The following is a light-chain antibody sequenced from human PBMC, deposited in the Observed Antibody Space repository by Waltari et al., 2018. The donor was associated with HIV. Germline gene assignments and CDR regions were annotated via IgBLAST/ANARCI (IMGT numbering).Light chain of an antibody. J-gene: IGLJ3*02. CDR3: SSYTTGSTLV. CDR2: DVS. Sequence: QSALTQPASVSGSPGQSITISCTGTSSDVGGYDYVSWYQQDPGKAPKVIIYDVSKRPSGVSIRFSGSKSGNTASLTISGLQAEDEADYYCSSYTTGSTLVFGGGTTVTVL. CDR1: SSDVGGYDY. V-gene: IGLV2-14*01.